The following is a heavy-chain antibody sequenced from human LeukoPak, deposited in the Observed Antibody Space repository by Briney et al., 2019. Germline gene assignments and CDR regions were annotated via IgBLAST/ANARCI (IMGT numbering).Heavy chain of an antibody. CDR3: ARIYGDNHPRED. CDR2: IYYSGST. J-gene: IGHJ4*02. D-gene: IGHD4-23*01. Sequence: SETLSLTCTVSGGSISSSSYSWGWIRQPPGKGLEWIGSIYYSGSTYYNPSLKSRVTISVDTSKNQFSLKLSSVTAADTAVYYCARIYGDNHPREDWGQGTLVTVSS. CDR1: GGSISSSSYS. V-gene: IGHV4-39*01.